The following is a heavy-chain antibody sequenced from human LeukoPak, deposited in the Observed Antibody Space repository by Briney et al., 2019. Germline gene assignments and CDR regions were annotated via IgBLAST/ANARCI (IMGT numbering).Heavy chain of an antibody. J-gene: IGHJ4*02. V-gene: IGHV5-51*01. Sequence: GESLKISCKGSGDSFTSYWIGWVRQMPGKGLEWMGIIYPGDSDTRYSPSFQGQVTISADKSISTAYLQWSSLKASDTAMYYCARSHMVRGVIGSTFDYWGQGTLVTVSS. CDR3: ARSHMVRGVIGSTFDY. D-gene: IGHD3-10*01. CDR1: GDSFTSYW. CDR2: IYPGDSDT.